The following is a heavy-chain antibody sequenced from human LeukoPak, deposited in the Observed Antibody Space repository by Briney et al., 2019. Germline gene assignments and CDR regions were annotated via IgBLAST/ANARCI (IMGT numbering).Heavy chain of an antibody. V-gene: IGHV3-7*01. CDR2: MKGDGSHI. J-gene: IGHJ4*02. CDR1: GFTFGNFW. D-gene: IGHD2-8*02. Sequence: GGSLRLSCAASGFTFGNFWMSWVCQAPGRGLQWVASMKGDGSHIYYVDSVKGRFTISRDNARNSLYLQMNSLRAEDTAVYYCARLFGGVTTFDYWGQGALVTVSS. CDR3: ARLFGGVTTFDY.